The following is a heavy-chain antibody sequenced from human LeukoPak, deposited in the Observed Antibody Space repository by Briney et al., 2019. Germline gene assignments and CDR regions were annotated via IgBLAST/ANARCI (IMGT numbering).Heavy chain of an antibody. CDR2: ISAYNGNT. Sequence: ASGKASRKASGYTFTSYGISWVRQAPGQGLEWMGWISAYNGNTNYAQKLQGRVTMTTDTSTCTAYMELRSMRSDDTAVDYCARLHEWYSSGWSKDYWGQGTLVTVSS. J-gene: IGHJ4*02. V-gene: IGHV1-18*01. CDR3: ARLHEWYSSGWSKDY. D-gene: IGHD6-19*01. CDR1: GYTFTSYG.